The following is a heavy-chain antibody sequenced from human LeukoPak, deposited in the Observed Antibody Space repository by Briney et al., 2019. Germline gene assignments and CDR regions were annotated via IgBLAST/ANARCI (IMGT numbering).Heavy chain of an antibody. J-gene: IGHJ4*02. D-gene: IGHD4-11*01. V-gene: IGHV3-30-3*01. Sequence: GRSLRLSCAASEFTFSNYALHWVRQAPGKGLQWVAVISYDGITIHYADSVKGRFIISRDTSKNTLYLQMNSLRAEDTAVYYCARSGGLQKFDYWGQGTLVTVSS. CDR2: ISYDGITI. CDR1: EFTFSNYA. CDR3: ARSGGLQKFDY.